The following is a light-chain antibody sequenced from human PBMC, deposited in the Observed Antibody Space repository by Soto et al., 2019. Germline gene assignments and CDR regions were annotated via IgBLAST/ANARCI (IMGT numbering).Light chain of an antibody. CDR3: QQSYSTLS. CDR2: AAS. Sequence: DIQMTQSPSSLSASVGDRVTITCRASQSISSYLNWYQQKPGKAPKPLIYAASSLQSGVPSRFRGSGSGTDITLTISSLQPEDFATYYCQQSYSTLSFGGGTKVEMK. CDR1: QSISSY. J-gene: IGKJ4*01. V-gene: IGKV1-39*01.